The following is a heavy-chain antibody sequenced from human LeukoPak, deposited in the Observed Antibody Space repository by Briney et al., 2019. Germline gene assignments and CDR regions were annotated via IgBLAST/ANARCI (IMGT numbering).Heavy chain of an antibody. Sequence: PGGSLRLSCAASGFTFSIYSMNWVRQAPGKGLEWVSYMTSDTRTIYYADSVKGRFTVSRDNSKNTLYLQMNSLRADDTAVYYCARDLNREDFDYWGQGTLVAVSS. CDR3: ARDLNREDFDY. V-gene: IGHV3-48*01. CDR2: MTSDTRTI. CDR1: GFTFSIYS. J-gene: IGHJ4*02. D-gene: IGHD3-9*01.